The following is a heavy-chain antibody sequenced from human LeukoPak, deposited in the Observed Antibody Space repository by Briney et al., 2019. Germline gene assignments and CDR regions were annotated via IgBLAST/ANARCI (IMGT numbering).Heavy chain of an antibody. CDR1: GVSISSSSYY. V-gene: IGHV4-39*07. D-gene: IGHD6-19*01. CDR2: IYYSGST. J-gene: IGHJ4*02. Sequence: SETLSLTCTVSGVSISSSSYYWGWIRQPPGKGLEWIGRIYYSGSTYYNPSLKSRVTISVDPSKHQFSLKLNSVTAADTAVYYCARSSVTGHFDFWGQGTLVTVSS. CDR3: ARSSVTGHFDF.